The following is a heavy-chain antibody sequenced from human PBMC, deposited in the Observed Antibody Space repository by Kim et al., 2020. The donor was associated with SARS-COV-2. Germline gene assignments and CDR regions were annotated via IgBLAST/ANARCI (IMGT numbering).Heavy chain of an antibody. V-gene: IGHV4-34*01. CDR3: ARGGRRYCGGDCYGIYGNWFDP. J-gene: IGHJ5*02. CDR1: GGSFSGYY. D-gene: IGHD2-21*02. Sequence: SETLSLTCAVYGGSFSGYYWSWIRQPPGKGLEWIGEINHSGSTNYNPSLKSRVTISVDTSKNQFSLKLSSVTAADTAVYYCARGGRRYCGGDCYGIYGNWFDPWGQGTLVTVSS. CDR2: INHSGST.